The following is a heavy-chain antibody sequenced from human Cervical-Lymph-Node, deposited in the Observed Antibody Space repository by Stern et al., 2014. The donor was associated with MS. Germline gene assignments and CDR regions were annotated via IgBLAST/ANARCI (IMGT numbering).Heavy chain of an antibody. CDR3: ARGLWSFDS. V-gene: IGHV5-51*01. CDR1: GYNFPSYW. CDR2: IYPGDSDT. J-gene: IGHJ4*02. Sequence: EVQLVESGAEVKKPGEPLKISCKGSGYNFPSYWIGWVRQMAGKGLEWMASIYPGDSDTTYNPSFQGQVTISADKSINTAYLHWSGLKASDSAIYFCARGLWSFDSWGQGTLVTVSS. D-gene: IGHD2-21*01.